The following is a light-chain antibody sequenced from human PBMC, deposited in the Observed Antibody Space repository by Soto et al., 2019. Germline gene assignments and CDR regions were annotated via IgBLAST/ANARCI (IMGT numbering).Light chain of an antibody. CDR2: AAS. CDR1: QGIRNA. J-gene: IGKJ1*01. CDR3: LQDYNYPRT. V-gene: IGKV1-6*01. Sequence: AIQMTQSPSSLSASVGDRVTITCRASQGIRNALGWYQQKPGKAPKLLIYAASSLQSRAPSRFSGSGSGTDFTLTISGLHPEDFATYYCLQDYNYPRTFGQGTKV.